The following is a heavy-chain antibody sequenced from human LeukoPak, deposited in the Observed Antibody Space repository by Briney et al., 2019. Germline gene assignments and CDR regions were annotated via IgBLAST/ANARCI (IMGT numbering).Heavy chain of an antibody. V-gene: IGHV3-21*01. CDR2: VSTGSNYI. CDR3: AKDQSDYYDSSGPFDY. J-gene: IGHJ4*02. Sequence: GGSLRLSCTASGFTFSSYSLNWVRQAPGKGLEWVSSVSTGSNYIYYADSVKGRFTISRDNSKNTLYLQMNSLRAEDTAVYYCAKDQSDYYDSSGPFDYWGQGTLVTVSS. D-gene: IGHD3-22*01. CDR1: GFTFSSYS.